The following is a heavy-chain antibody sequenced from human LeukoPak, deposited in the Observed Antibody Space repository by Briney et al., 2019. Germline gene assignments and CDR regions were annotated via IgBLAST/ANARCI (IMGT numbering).Heavy chain of an antibody. CDR3: AKVPIKGVVAVLYYFDY. J-gene: IGHJ4*02. CDR1: GFTFSRYW. CDR2: INSDGSST. Sequence: GGSLRLSCAASGFTFSRYWMHWVRQAPGKGLVWVSRINSDGSSTSYADSVKGRFTISRDNAKNTLYLQMNSLRAEDTAVYYCAKVPIKGVVAVLYYFDYWGQGTLVTVSS. D-gene: IGHD3-22*01. V-gene: IGHV3-74*01.